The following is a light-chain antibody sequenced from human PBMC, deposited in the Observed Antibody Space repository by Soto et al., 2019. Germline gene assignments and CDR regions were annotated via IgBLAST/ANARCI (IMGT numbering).Light chain of an antibody. V-gene: IGKV1-5*01. CDR3: QNYNSYSEE. CDR1: QIISSW. CDR2: DAS. J-gene: IGKJ1*01. Sequence: DIQITHSPSTLSASVVDRVTITFRASQIISSWLAWYQQKPGKAPKLLIYDASSLESGVPSRLSGSGSGTEFTLTISSLQPDDFATYYCQNYNSYSEEFGQGTKVDIK.